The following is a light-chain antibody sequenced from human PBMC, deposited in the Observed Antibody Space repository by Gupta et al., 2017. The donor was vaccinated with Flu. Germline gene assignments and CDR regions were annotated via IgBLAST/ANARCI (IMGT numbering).Light chain of an antibody. V-gene: IGLV2-14*04. J-gene: IGLJ1*01. Sequence: SITISCTGTSSDVGAYKYVSWYQQHPGRAHKLMIYDVSKRPAGVSTRFSGSKSGNTASLTISGLKAEDEADYYCSAYTSGTSYVFGTGTKVTVL. CDR2: DVS. CDR1: SSDVGAYKY. CDR3: SAYTSGTSYV.